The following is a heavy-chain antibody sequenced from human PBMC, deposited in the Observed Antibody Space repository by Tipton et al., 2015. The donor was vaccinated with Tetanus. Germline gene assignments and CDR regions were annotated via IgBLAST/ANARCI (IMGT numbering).Heavy chain of an antibody. CDR1: GYTFTSYG. CDR3: ARAAREDGVYVTGALGI. CDR2: ISAYNGNT. D-gene: IGHD3-16*01. J-gene: IGHJ3*02. Sequence: QLVQSGAEVKKPGASVKVSCKASGYTFTSYGISWVRQAPGQGLEWMGWISAYNGNTNYAQRIQGRVTMTEETSTRTAHMELRSWRWGDSDVYYWARAAREDGVYVTGALGIWGQGTMVPVPS. V-gene: IGHV1-18*04.